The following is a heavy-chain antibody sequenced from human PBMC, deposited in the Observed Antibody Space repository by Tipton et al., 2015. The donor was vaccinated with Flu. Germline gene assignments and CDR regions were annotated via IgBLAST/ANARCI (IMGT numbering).Heavy chain of an antibody. J-gene: IGHJ3*02. CDR3: ARDPHKLGGESDAFDI. CDR2: IYASGVT. D-gene: IGHD7-27*01. Sequence: TLSLTCTVSGGSMSNNFWSWFRQPAEKGLEWIGRIYASGVTNYNPSLKSRVTMSIDTSKSQFSLRLSSVTAADTAVYYCARDPHKLGGESDAFDIWGQGTMVTVSS. V-gene: IGHV4-4*07. CDR1: GGSMSNNF.